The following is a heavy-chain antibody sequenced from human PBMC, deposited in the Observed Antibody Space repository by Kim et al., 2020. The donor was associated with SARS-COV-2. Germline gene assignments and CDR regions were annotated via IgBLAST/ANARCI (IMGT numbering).Heavy chain of an antibody. D-gene: IGHD1-1*01. CDR1: GFTFSTYW. CDR3: GRAFLREPGTLDY. Sequence: GGSLRLSCAASGFTFSTYWMHWVRQAPGKGLVWVSRINSDGSSTNYADSVKGRFTISRDNAKNTLYLQMNSLRAEDTAVYYCGRAFLREPGTLDYWGQGTLVTFSS. CDR2: INSDGSST. V-gene: IGHV3-74*01. J-gene: IGHJ4*02.